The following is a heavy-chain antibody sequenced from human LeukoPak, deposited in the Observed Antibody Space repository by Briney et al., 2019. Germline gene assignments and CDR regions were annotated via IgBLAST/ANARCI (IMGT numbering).Heavy chain of an antibody. CDR1: GFTFDDYA. D-gene: IGHD6-19*01. J-gene: IGHJ3*02. V-gene: IGHV3-9*03. CDR2: ISWNSGSI. CDR3: AKSAGSVAGPHDAFDI. Sequence: GGSLRLSCAASGFTFDDYAMHWVRQAPGKGLEWVSGISWNSGSIGYADSVKGRFTISRDNAKNSLYLQMNSLRAEDMALYYCAKSAGSVAGPHDAFDIWGQGTMVTVSS.